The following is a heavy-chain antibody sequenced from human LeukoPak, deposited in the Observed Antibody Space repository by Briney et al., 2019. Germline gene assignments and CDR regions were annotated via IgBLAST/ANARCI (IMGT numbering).Heavy chain of an antibody. CDR3: ARGVPYGPSYEFFDY. J-gene: IGHJ4*02. D-gene: IGHD3-10*01. CDR1: GGSISSHY. V-gene: IGHV4-59*11. Sequence: SETLSLTCTVSGGSISSHYWSWIRQPQGKGREWIGYIYYSGSTKFNPSLKSRVTISVDTSKNQFSLKLNSVTAADTAVYYCARGVPYGPSYEFFDYWGQGTLVTVSS. CDR2: IYYSGST.